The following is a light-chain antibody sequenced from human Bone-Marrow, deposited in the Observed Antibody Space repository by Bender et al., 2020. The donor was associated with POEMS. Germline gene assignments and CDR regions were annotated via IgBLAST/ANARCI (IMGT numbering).Light chain of an antibody. J-gene: IGLJ2*01. CDR1: SSDVGLYNR. CDR3: SSYTTSSTLI. CDR2: EVN. Sequence: QSALTQPPSVSGSPGQSVTLSCTGTSSDVGLYNRVSWYQQPPGTTPKLMIFEVNNRPSGVPDLFSGSKSGNTASLTISGLQAEDEAVYYCSSYTTSSTLIFGGGTKLTVL. V-gene: IGLV2-18*02.